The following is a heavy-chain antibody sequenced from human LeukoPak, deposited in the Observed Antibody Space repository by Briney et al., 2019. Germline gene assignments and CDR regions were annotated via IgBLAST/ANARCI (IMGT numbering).Heavy chain of an antibody. CDR1: GYSISSGYY. D-gene: IGHD3-16*01. CDR3: ARYWDYDYVWGSYRGPLDY. J-gene: IGHJ4*02. Sequence: PSGTLSLTCAVSGYSISSGYYWGWIRQPPGKGLEWIGSIYHSGSTYYNPSLKSRVTISVDTSKNQFSLKLSSVTAADTAVYYCARYWDYDYVWGSYRGPLDYWGQGTLVTVSS. CDR2: IYHSGST. V-gene: IGHV4-38-2*01.